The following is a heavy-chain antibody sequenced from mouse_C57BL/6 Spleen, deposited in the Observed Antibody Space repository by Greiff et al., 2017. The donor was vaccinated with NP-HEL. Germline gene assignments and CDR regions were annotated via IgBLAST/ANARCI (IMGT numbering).Heavy chain of an antibody. CDR3: ARRSLGGKAYYFDD. Sequence: QVQLQQPGAELVKPGASVKLSCKASGYTFTSYWMHWVKQRPGQGLEWIGMIHPNSGSTNYNEKFKSKATLTVDKSSSTAYMQLSSLTSEDSAVYYCARRSLGGKAYYFDDWGQGTTLTVSS. CDR2: IHPNSGST. V-gene: IGHV1-64*01. CDR1: GYTFTSYW. J-gene: IGHJ2*01. D-gene: IGHD2-1*01.